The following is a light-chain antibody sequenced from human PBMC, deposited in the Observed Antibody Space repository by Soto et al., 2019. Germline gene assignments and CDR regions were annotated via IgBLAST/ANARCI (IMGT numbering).Light chain of an antibody. CDR1: QSVSSN. CDR3: QQYNNWWT. CDR2: GAS. Sequence: EIVMTQSPATLSVSPGERATLSCRASQSVSSNLAWYQQKPGQAPRLLIYGASTRATGVPARFSGSGSGTEFTLTISRLQSEDFAFYYCQQYNNWWTFGQGTKVEIK. V-gene: IGKV3-15*01. J-gene: IGKJ1*01.